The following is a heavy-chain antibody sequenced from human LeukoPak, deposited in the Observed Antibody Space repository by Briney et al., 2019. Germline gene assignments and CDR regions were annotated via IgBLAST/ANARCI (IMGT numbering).Heavy chain of an antibody. J-gene: IGHJ4*02. D-gene: IGHD5/OR15-5a*01. V-gene: IGHV3-23*01. Sequence: GGSLRLSCTASGFTFSNHAMSWVRQAPGKGLEWVSLISGSGGGINYADSVQGRFTISRDNSKNTLYLEMNSLRAEDTAVYHCAKADCSSVYCFVRDFWGQGTLVTVSS. CDR1: GFTFSNHA. CDR2: ISGSGGGI. CDR3: AKADCSSVYCFVRDF.